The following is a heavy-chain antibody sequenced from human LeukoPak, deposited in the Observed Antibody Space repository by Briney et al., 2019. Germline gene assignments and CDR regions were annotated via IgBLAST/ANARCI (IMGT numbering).Heavy chain of an antibody. CDR3: ARGSVVAIEFDY. Sequence: PSETLSLTCTVSGGSISSSSYYWGWIRQPPGKGLEWIGSIYYSGSTYYNPSLKSRVTISVDTSKNQFSLKLSSVTAADTAVYYCARGSVVAIEFDYWGQGTLVTVSS. V-gene: IGHV4-39*01. CDR1: GGSISSSSYY. J-gene: IGHJ4*02. CDR2: IYYSGST. D-gene: IGHD3-22*01.